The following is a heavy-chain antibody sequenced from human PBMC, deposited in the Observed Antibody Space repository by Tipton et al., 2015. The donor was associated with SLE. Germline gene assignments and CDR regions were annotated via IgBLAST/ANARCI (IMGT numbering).Heavy chain of an antibody. V-gene: IGHV4-39*07. J-gene: IGHJ4*02. CDR2: IYYSGRT. CDR3: ARQTDIVAFGYFDD. Sequence: TLSLTCSVSGGSISSSNNYWDWIRQPPGKGLEWIGTIYYSGRTDYNPSLKSRVTMSVDTSMNQFSLKLSSMTAADTAVYYCARQTDIVAFGYFDDWGQGSLVTVSS. CDR1: GGSISSSNNY. D-gene: IGHD5-12*01.